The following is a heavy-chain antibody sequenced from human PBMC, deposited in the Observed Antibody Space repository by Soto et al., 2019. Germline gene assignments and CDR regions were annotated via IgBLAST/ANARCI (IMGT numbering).Heavy chain of an antibody. J-gene: IGHJ6*03. CDR3: ARGYCSGGSCYSLYYYYYMDV. V-gene: IGHV3-7*01. Sequence: GPLRLSCAASGFTFSSYWMSWVRQAPGKGLEWVANIKQDGSEKYYVDSVKGRFTISRDNAKNSLYLQMNSLRAEDTAVYYCARGYCSGGSCYSLYYYYYMDVWGKGTTVTVS. CDR1: GFTFSSYW. CDR2: IKQDGSEK. D-gene: IGHD2-15*01.